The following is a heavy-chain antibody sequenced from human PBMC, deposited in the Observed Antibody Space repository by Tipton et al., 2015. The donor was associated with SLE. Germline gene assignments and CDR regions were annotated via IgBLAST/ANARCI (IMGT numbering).Heavy chain of an antibody. CDR3: ARDRSRGYGSFYD. J-gene: IGHJ4*02. D-gene: IGHD5-12*01. Sequence: LRLSCTVSGGSVSSVGYYWSWIRLQPGKGLEWIGYIYYIGSGSTSYNPSLKSRLTISVDTSKNQFSLKLSSVTAADTAVYYCARDRSRGYGSFYDWCQGTLVTVSS. CDR1: GGSVSSVGYY. V-gene: IGHV4-31*03. CDR2: IYYIGSGST.